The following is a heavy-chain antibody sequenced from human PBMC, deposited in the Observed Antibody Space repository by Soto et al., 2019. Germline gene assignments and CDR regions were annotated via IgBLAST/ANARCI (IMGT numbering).Heavy chain of an antibody. Sequence: SETLSLTCSISGDSISRYYWSWIRQSAGEGLEWIGRTYISGDTNYNPSLKSRVTMSVSTSKNQLSLKLSSVTAADTAVYYCAREYTETVDGPTPYYFDYWGQGTPVTVSS. CDR1: GDSISRYY. CDR3: AREYTETVDGPTPYYFDY. V-gene: IGHV4-4*07. J-gene: IGHJ4*02. CDR2: TYISGDT. D-gene: IGHD6-19*01.